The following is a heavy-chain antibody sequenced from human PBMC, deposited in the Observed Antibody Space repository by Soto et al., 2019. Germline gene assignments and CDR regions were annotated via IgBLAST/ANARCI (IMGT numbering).Heavy chain of an antibody. Sequence: ASVKVSCKTSGGTFSNDIISWVRQAPGQGLEWMGWISAYNGNTNYAQKLQGRVTMTTDTSTSTAYMELRSLRSDDTAVYYCAMSIVGAGDFDYWGQGTLVTVSS. V-gene: IGHV1-18*01. CDR3: AMSIVGAGDFDY. CDR2: ISAYNGNT. CDR1: GGTFSNDI. J-gene: IGHJ4*02. D-gene: IGHD1-26*01.